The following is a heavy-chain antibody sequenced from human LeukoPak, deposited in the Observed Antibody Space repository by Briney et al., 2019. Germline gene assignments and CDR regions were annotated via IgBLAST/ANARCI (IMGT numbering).Heavy chain of an antibody. V-gene: IGHV3-23*01. CDR3: AKDVVRGSGRINWFDP. CDR2: ISGSGGST. D-gene: IGHD3-10*01. Sequence: PGGSLRLSCAASGFTFSSYAMSWVRQAPGKGLEWVSAISGSGGSTYYADTVRGRFTISRDTSKNMVYLQMSSLRAEDAAVYYCAKDVVRGSGRINWFDPWGQGAPVTVSS. J-gene: IGHJ5*02. CDR1: GFTFSSYA.